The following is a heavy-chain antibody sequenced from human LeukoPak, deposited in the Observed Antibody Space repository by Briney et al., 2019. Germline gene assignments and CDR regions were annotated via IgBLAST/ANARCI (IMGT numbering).Heavy chain of an antibody. CDR2: INPDESEK. Sequence: GGSLRLSCAASGFTLSNYWMSWVRQAPGRGLEWVANINPDESEKYYEDSVKGRFTISRDNADNSLYLHMNTLRAEDTAVYYCARFRTVAGNPLDYWGQGTLVTVPS. CDR1: GFTLSNYW. J-gene: IGHJ4*02. V-gene: IGHV3-7*03. D-gene: IGHD6-19*01. CDR3: ARFRTVAGNPLDY.